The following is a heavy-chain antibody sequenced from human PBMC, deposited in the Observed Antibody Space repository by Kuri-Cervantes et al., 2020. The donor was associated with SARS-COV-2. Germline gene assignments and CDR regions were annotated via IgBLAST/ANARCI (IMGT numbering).Heavy chain of an antibody. V-gene: IGHV3-30*18. J-gene: IGHJ6*02. D-gene: IGHD3-10*01. CDR2: ISYDGRDI. CDR1: EFNFRYYA. CDR3: AKPGSVRGIIREDHYGLDV. Sequence: GGSLRLSCVVSEFNFRYYAMYWVRQAPGKGLEWVAHISYDGRDIHFRESVKGRFTVSRDNSKDTLYLQMNSLRLEDTGVYFCAKPGSVRGIIREDHYGLDVWGQGTTVTVSS.